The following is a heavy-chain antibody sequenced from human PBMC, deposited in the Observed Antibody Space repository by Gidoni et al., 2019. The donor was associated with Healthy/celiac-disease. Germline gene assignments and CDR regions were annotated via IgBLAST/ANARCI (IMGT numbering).Heavy chain of an antibody. J-gene: IGHJ3*02. D-gene: IGHD1-26*01. CDR3: AKDRGAAGAFDI. CDR1: GFTFSSYA. CDR2: ISGSGGST. V-gene: IGHV3-23*04. Sequence: EVQLVESGGGLVPPGGSLRLPCAASGFTFSSYAMSWVRQAPGKGLEWVSAISGSGGSTYYADSVKGRFTISRDNSKNTLYLQMNSLRAEDTAVYYCAKDRGAAGAFDIWGQGTMVTVSS.